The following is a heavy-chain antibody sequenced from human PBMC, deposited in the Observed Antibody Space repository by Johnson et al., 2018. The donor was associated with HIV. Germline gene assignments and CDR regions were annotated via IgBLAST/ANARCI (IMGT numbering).Heavy chain of an antibody. Sequence: QMLLVESGGGVVQPGRSLRLSCAASGFTFSSYAMHWVRQAPGKGLELVAVISYDGSNKYYADSVKGRFTISRDNSKNTLYLQMNSLRAEDTAVYYCARGVDGAFDIWGQGTMVTVSS. CDR3: ARGVDGAFDI. J-gene: IGHJ3*02. CDR1: GFTFSSYA. D-gene: IGHD3-10*01. CDR2: ISYDGSNK. V-gene: IGHV3-30-3*01.